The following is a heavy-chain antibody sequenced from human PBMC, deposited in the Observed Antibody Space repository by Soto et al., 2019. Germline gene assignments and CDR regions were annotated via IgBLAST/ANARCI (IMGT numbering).Heavy chain of an antibody. CDR2: ISSSSSYI. V-gene: IGHV3-21*01. CDR1: GFTFSSYS. CDR3: ARNPRGAARPQYYYYYGMGV. Sequence: PGGSLRLSCAASGFTFSSYSMNWVRQAPGKGLEWVSSISSSSSYIYYADSVKGRFTISRDNAKNSLYLQMNSLRAEDTAVYYCARNPRGAARPQYYYYYGMGVWGQGTTVTVSS. J-gene: IGHJ6*02. D-gene: IGHD6-6*01.